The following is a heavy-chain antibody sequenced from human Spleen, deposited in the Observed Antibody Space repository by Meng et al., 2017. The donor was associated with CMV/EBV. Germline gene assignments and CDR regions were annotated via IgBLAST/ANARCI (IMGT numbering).Heavy chain of an antibody. D-gene: IGHD2-2*02. CDR3: ARDAGYCSSTSCYRSFHYWYFDL. CDR2: IKQDGSEK. Sequence: GGSLRLSCAASGFIFSSYWMTWVRQAPGKGLEWVANIKQDGSEKYYVDSVKGRFTISRDNAKNSLYLQMNSLRAEDTAVYYCARDAGYCSSTSCYRSFHYWYFDLWGRGTLVTVSS. J-gene: IGHJ2*01. CDR1: GFIFSSYW. V-gene: IGHV3-7*01.